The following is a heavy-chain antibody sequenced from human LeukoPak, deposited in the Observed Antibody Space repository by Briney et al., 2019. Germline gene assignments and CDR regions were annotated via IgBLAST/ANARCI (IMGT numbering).Heavy chain of an antibody. CDR3: ASPRGHYDSSAFDF. CDR2: IYPGDSDT. D-gene: IGHD3-22*01. J-gene: IGHJ4*02. V-gene: IGHV5-51*01. Sequence: KFGESLKTSCKGSGYSFTSYWIGWVRQMPGKGLEWMGIIYPGDSDTRYSPSFQGQVTISADRSIKTAYLQWSSLKASDTAMYYCASPRGHYDSSAFDFWGQGTLVTVSS. CDR1: GYSFTSYW.